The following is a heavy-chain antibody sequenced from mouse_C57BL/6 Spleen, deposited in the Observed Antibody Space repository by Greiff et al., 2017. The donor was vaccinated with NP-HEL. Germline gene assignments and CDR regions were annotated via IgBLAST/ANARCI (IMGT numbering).Heavy chain of an antibody. V-gene: IGHV5-6*01. CDR2: ISSGGSYT. D-gene: IGHD2-4*01. Sequence: EVQRVESGGDLVKPGGSLKLSCAASGFTFSSYGMSWVRQTPDKRLEWVATISSGGSYTYYPDSVKGRFPISSDNAKNTLYLQMSSLKSEDTAMYYCARHNYDYDESDVWGTGTTVTVSP. J-gene: IGHJ1*03. CDR1: GFTFSSYG. CDR3: ARHNYDYDESDV.